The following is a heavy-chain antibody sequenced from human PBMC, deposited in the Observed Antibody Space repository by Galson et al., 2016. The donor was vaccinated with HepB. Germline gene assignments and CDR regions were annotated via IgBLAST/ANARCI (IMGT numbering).Heavy chain of an antibody. V-gene: IGHV5-10-1*01. J-gene: IGHJ5*02. CDR2: IDPSDSDV. CDR3: ARHATEDPLGDYFEP. D-gene: IGHD2-15*01. Sequence: QSGAEVKKPGQSLRISCEASGYSFTTYWISWARQMPGKGLEWMGKIDPSDSDVYYSPSFQGHVTFSVNRSITTAYLQRSGLKAPDTAIYYCARHATEDPLGDYFEPWGQGTPVIVSS. CDR1: GYSFTTYW.